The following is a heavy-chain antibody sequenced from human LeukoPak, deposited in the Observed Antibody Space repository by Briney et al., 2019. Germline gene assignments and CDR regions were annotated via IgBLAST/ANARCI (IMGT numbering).Heavy chain of an antibody. Sequence: PGGSLRLSCAASGFTFSSYSMNWVRQAPGKGLEWVSSISSSSSYIYYADSVKGRFTISRDNAKNSLYLQMNSLRAEDTAVYYCARDRPFEPDAFDIWGQGTMVTVSS. J-gene: IGHJ3*02. V-gene: IGHV3-21*01. D-gene: IGHD3-9*01. CDR1: GFTFSSYS. CDR3: ARDRPFEPDAFDI. CDR2: ISSSSSYI.